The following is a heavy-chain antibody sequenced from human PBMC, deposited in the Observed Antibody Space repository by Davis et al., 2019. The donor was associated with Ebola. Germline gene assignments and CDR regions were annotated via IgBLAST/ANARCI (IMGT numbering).Heavy chain of an antibody. CDR1: GFTVSHNY. V-gene: IGHV3-66*01. J-gene: IGHJ4*02. CDR2: IRTSGTT. D-gene: IGHD5-24*01. Sequence: PGGSLRLSCTASGFTVSHNYMNWVRQAPGTGLEWVSVIRTSGTTEYADSVKGRFTIFRDISENTLYLQMNSPRVDDTAMYYCARESTRDDGYNHGYDYCGQGTLVTVSS. CDR3: ARESTRDDGYNHGYDY.